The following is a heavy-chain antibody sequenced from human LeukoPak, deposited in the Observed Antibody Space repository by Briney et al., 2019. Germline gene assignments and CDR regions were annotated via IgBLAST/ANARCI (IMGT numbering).Heavy chain of an antibody. Sequence: ASVKVSCKASGYTFTGYYIHWVRQAPGQGLEWVGWINPNSGGTNYAQKFQGRVTMTRDTSISTAYMELTRLRSDDTAVYYCARDRGGWLRSYIDYWGQGTLVTVSS. CDR2: INPNSGGT. D-gene: IGHD5-12*01. J-gene: IGHJ4*02. CDR1: GYTFTGYY. CDR3: ARDRGGWLRSYIDY. V-gene: IGHV1-2*02.